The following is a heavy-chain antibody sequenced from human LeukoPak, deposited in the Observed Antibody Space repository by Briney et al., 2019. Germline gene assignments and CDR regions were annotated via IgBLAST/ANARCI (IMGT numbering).Heavy chain of an antibody. V-gene: IGHV4-34*01. CDR3: ARDRDYYYYMDV. D-gene: IGHD3-10*01. J-gene: IGHJ6*03. CDR2: SNDSGGT. CDR1: GGTFSGY. Sequence: SETLSLTCAVYGGTFSGYWSWIRQPPGKRLEWVGESNDSGGTNYNPSLKSRVTISVDTSKNQFSLKLSSVTAADTAVYYCARDRDYYYYMDVWGKGTTVTVSS.